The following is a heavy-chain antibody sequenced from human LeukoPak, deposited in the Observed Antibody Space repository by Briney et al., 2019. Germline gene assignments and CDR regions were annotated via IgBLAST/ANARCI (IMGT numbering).Heavy chain of an antibody. CDR3: ARDQGITVIGTFDP. CDR2: VYYSGST. CDR1: GGSISSYY. J-gene: IGHJ5*02. Sequence: SETLSLTCTVSGGSISSYYWSWIRQPPGKGLEWIGSVYYSGSTHYNPSLKSRVIISVDTSKNQFSLKLTSVTVADTAVYYCARDQGITVIGTFDPWGQGTLVTVSS. V-gene: IGHV4-59*12. D-gene: IGHD6-19*01.